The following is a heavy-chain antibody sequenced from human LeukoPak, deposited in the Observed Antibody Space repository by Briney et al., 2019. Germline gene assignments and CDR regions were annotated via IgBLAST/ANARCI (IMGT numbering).Heavy chain of an antibody. CDR1: GGSFSGYY. CDR2: INHSGST. D-gene: IGHD2-15*01. CDR3: ARGALVASLSY. Sequence: SETLSLTCAVYGGSFSGYYWSWIRQPPGKGLEWIGEINHSGSTNYNPSLKSRVTISVDTSKNQFSLKLSSVTAADTAVYYCARGALVASLSYWGQGTLVTVSS. V-gene: IGHV4-34*01. J-gene: IGHJ4*02.